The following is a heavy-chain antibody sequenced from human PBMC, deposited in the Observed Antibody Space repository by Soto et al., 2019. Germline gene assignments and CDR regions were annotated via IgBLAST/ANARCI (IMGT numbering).Heavy chain of an antibody. D-gene: IGHD2-8*01. V-gene: IGHV4-39*01. CDR3: ARSSCTNGVCYLGYFDH. Sequence: SETLSLTCTVSGGSISNNNYYWGWIRQPPGKGLEWIASIYYSGSTYYNPSLRSRVTMSVDTSKNQFSLKLTSVTAADTAVYSCARSSCTNGVCYLGYFDHWGQGTLVTVSS. CDR2: IYYSGST. J-gene: IGHJ4*02. CDR1: GGSISNNNYY.